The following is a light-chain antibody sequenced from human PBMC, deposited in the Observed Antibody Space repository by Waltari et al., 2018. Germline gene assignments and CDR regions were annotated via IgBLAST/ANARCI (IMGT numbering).Light chain of an antibody. V-gene: IGKV1-39*01. CDR2: GAS. CDR1: QTITRY. J-gene: IGKJ4*01. CDR3: QQTYSAPFT. Sequence: DIQITQSPSSLSATVGDRVTITCRASQTITRYLNWYLQKPGKAPKLLIFGASNLHDGVPSRFSASASGTDFTLTIASLQSEDFATYFCQQTYSAPFTFGGGTKVEI.